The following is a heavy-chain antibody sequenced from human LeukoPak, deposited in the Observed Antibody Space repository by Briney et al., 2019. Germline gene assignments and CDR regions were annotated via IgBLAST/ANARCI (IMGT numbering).Heavy chain of an antibody. CDR1: GFTFSGYA. J-gene: IGHJ4*02. V-gene: IGHV3-23*01. Sequence: PGGSLRLSCAASGFTFSGYAMTWVRQPPGKGLEWVSGITGSGASTHYADSVKGRFTISRDNAKNTLYLQMNSLRAEDTAVYYCARERHYGSGSYSHWGQGTLVTVSS. CDR3: ARERHYGSGSYSH. CDR2: ITGSGAST. D-gene: IGHD3-10*01.